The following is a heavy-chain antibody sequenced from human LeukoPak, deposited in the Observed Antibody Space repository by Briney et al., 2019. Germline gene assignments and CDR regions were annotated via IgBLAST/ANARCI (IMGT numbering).Heavy chain of an antibody. CDR3: AIYYYDSSGYPGDYYYYMDV. CDR1: GGSISSYY. Sequence: SETLSLTCTVSGGSISSYYWSWIRQPPGKGLEWIGYIYYSGSTNYNPSLKSRVTISVDTSKNQFSLKLSSVTAADTAVYYCAIYYYDSSGYPGDYYYYMDVWGKGTTVTVSS. CDR2: IYYSGST. J-gene: IGHJ6*03. D-gene: IGHD3-22*01. V-gene: IGHV4-59*08.